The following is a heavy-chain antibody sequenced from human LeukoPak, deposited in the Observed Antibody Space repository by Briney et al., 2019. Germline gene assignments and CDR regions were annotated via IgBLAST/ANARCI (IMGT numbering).Heavy chain of an antibody. J-gene: IGHJ4*02. CDR3: ARQQLTYFDY. D-gene: IGHD6-13*01. CDR2: ISPNSGGT. Sequence: LGASVKGACTASGCTFTAYYIHWVRQAPGQWLEWMGWISPNSGGTKYAQKFQDRVTMTRDTSISTAYLELNRLKSDDTAVYFCARQQLTYFDYWGQGTLVTVS. CDR1: GCTFTAYY. V-gene: IGHV1-2*03.